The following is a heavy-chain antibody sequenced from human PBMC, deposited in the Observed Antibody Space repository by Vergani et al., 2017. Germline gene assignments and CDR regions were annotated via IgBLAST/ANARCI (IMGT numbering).Heavy chain of an antibody. V-gene: IGHV3-7*01. CDR2: IKPDGTET. D-gene: IGHD2-8*02. J-gene: IGHJ1*01. CDR1: GFTFGDYY. Sequence: EVHLEESGGGLVQPGGSLRLSCAASGFTFGDYYMAWIRLAPGKGLDWVASIKPDGTETFYVDSVKGRFTISRDNAKTTLYLQMNSLRDEDRGVYYCARITGGSAPYLHYWGQGTLVTVAS. CDR3: ARITGGSAPYLHY.